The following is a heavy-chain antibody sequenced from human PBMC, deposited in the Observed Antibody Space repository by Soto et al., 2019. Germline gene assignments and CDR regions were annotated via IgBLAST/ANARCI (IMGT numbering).Heavy chain of an antibody. CDR1: GYTFTGYA. D-gene: IGHD6-19*01. V-gene: IGHV1-3*05. J-gene: IGHJ4*02. CDR3: ARAVAVPADFDY. Sequence: QVQLVQSGAEEKKPGASVKVSCKASGYTFTGYAMHWVRQAPGQRLEWMGWINAGNGNTKYSQKFQDRVTITRDTSASTAYMELSSLRSADTAVYYCARAVAVPADFDYWGQGTLVTVS. CDR2: INAGNGNT.